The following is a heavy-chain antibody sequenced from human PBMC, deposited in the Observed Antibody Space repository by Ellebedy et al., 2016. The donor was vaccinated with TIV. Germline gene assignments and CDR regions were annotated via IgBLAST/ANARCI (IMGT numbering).Heavy chain of an antibody. CDR3: ARRDVYWYFDL. CDR2: IYYSGST. J-gene: IGHJ2*01. CDR1: GGSISSSSYY. Sequence: GSLRLXXTVSGGSISSSSYYWGWIRQPPGKGLEWIGSIYYSGSTYYNPSLKSRVTISVDTSKNQFSLKLSSVTAADTAVYYCARRDVYWYFDLWGRGTLVTVSS. V-gene: IGHV4-39*01.